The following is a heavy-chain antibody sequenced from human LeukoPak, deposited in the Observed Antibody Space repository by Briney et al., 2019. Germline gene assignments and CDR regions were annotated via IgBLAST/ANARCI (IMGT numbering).Heavy chain of an antibody. CDR1: GFTFDDYA. CDR2: ISWNSGSI. J-gene: IGHJ3*02. D-gene: IGHD4-17*01. V-gene: IGHV3-9*01. CDR3: AEVRRGYGDYAFDI. Sequence: PGGSLRLSCAASGFTFDDYAMHWVRQAPGKGLEWVSGISWNSGSIGYADSVKGRFTISRDNAKNSLYLQMNSLRAEDTALYYCAEVRRGYGDYAFDIWGQGTMVTVSS.